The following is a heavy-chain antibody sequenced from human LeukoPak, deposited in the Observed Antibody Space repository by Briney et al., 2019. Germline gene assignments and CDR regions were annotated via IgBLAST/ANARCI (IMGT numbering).Heavy chain of an antibody. V-gene: IGHV3-7*05. Sequence: GGSLRLSCAASGFTFSSYWMSWVRQAPGRGLEWVANIKEDGSEKNYVDSVKGRFTISRDNAKNSLYLQMNSLRAEDTAVYYCARGGGRHVEYWGQGNLVTVSS. D-gene: IGHD2/OR15-2a*01. CDR2: IKEDGSEK. CDR1: GFTFSSYW. CDR3: ARGGGRHVEY. J-gene: IGHJ4*02.